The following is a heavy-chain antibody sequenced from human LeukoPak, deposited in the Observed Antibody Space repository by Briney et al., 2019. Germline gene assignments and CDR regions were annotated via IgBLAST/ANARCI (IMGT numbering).Heavy chain of an antibody. D-gene: IGHD6-13*01. V-gene: IGHV4-4*07. CDR3: ARDVVAAPGTWDY. CDR1: GDSISNFY. CDR2: IYTSGST. J-gene: IGHJ4*02. Sequence: SETLSLTCTVSGDSISNFYWSWIRQPAGKGLEWIGRIYTSGSTNYNLSLKSRVTMSVDTSKNQFSLKLSSVTAADTAVYYCARDVVAAPGTWDYWGQGTLVTVSS.